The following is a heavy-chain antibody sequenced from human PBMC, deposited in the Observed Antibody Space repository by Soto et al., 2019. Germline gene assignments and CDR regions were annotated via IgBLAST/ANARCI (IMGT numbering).Heavy chain of an antibody. CDR1: GFTFSSYA. D-gene: IGHD5-12*01. V-gene: IGHV3-64*01. J-gene: IGHJ4*02. CDR2: ISSNGGST. Sequence: EVQLVESGGGLVQPGGSLRLSCAASGFTFSSYAMHWVRQAPGKGLEYVSAISSNGGSTYYANSVKGRFTISRDNSKNTLYLQMGSLRAEDMAVYYCARGTYSGYDILDYWGQGTLVTVSS. CDR3: ARGTYSGYDILDY.